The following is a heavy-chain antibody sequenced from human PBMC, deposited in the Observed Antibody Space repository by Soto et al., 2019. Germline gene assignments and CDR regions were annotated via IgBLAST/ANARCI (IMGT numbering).Heavy chain of an antibody. CDR2: INWNGGST. J-gene: IGHJ6*03. Sequence: GGSLRLSCAASGFTFDDYGMSWVRQAPGKGLEWVSGINWNGGSTGYADSVKGRFTISRDNAKNSLYLQMNSLRAKDTALYHCARGAPDLGYCSGGSCYSVDTTYYMDVWGKGTTVTVSS. V-gene: IGHV3-20*01. CDR3: ARGAPDLGYCSGGSCYSVDTTYYMDV. CDR1: GFTFDDYG. D-gene: IGHD2-15*01.